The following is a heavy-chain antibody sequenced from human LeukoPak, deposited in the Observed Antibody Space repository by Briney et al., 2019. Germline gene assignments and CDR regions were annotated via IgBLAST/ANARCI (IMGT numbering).Heavy chain of an antibody. CDR1: GGSISSTAYY. V-gene: IGHV4-39*01. D-gene: IGHD1-14*01. CDR2: IFYSGTT. Sequence: PSETLSLTCTVSGGSISSTAYYWVRICQPPGKGLEWIGTIFYSGTTYYNPSLKSRLTISVDTSKNQFSLRLNSVTAADTAIYYCARRLGTYNPYFDSWGQGTLVTVSS. CDR3: ARRLGTYNPYFDS. J-gene: IGHJ4*02.